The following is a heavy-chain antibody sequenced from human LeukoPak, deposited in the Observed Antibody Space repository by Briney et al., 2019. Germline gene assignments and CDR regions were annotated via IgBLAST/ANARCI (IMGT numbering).Heavy chain of an antibody. CDR2: TRNKANGYST. CDR3: ARGASVTTNGLLDY. CDR1: GFTFSDHN. J-gene: IGHJ4*02. V-gene: IGHV3-72*01. D-gene: IGHD4-17*01. Sequence: PGGSLRLSCAASGFTFSDHNMDWVRQAPGKGLEWVGRTRNKANGYSTQYAASVKGRFTISRDDSKNSLYLQMNSLKTEDTAVYYCARGASVTTNGLLDYWGQGTLVTVPS.